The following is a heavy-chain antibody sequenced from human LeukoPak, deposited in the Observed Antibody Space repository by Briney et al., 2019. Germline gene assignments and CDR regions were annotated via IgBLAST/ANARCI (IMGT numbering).Heavy chain of an antibody. CDR3: ARGSSWYGVFDY. Sequence: SETLSLTCTVSGGSISSSSYYWGWIRQPPGKGLEWIGSIYYSGSTYYNPSLKSRVTISVDTSKNQFSLKLSSVTAADTAVYYCARGSSWYGVFDYWGQGTLVTVSS. CDR1: GGSISSSSYY. V-gene: IGHV4-39*07. CDR2: IYYSGST. J-gene: IGHJ4*02. D-gene: IGHD6-13*01.